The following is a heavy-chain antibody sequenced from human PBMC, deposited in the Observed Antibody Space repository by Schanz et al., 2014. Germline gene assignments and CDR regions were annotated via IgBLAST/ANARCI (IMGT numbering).Heavy chain of an antibody. J-gene: IGHJ4*01. Sequence: QVQLVESGGGLVKPGGSLRLSCAALGLTFSDYNMSWIRQAPGKGLEWVSYISGTTTYTNYADSVKGRFTISRDNAKNSLYLQMNSLRAEDTAVYYCAREQIMAAAGLVDYWGHGTLVTVSS. CDR3: AREQIMAAAGLVDY. CDR2: ISGTTTYT. CDR1: GLTFSDYN. D-gene: IGHD6-13*01. V-gene: IGHV3-11*05.